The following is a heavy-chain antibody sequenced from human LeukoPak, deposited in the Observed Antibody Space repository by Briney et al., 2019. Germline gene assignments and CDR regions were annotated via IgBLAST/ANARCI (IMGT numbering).Heavy chain of an antibody. CDR1: GFTFSSYW. CDR2: IKQDGSEK. CDR3: ARDSGGYSYGYTFGDYYMDV. D-gene: IGHD5-18*01. J-gene: IGHJ6*03. V-gene: IGHV3-7*03. Sequence: GGSLRLSCAASGFTFSSYWMSWVRQAPGKGLEWVANIKQDGSEKYYVDSVKGRFTISRDNAKKSMYLQMNSLRAEDTAVYYCARDSGGYSYGYTFGDYYMDVWGKGTTVTVSS.